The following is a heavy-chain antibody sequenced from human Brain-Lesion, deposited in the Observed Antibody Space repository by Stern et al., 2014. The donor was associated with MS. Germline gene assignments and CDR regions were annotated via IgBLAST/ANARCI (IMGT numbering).Heavy chain of an antibody. D-gene: IGHD2-15*01. CDR2: IYYSGNT. J-gene: IGHJ5*02. V-gene: IGHV4-39*02. CDR3: AGEEDIRYCSGGSCTGNWFDP. CDR1: GGSVSSTSYA. Sequence: QVQLQESGPGLVKPSETLSLTCTVAGGSVSSTSYAWAWIRQPPGKGLEWIGTIYYSGNTYYSPSLKSRLPIALDTSKNHFSRPRSFVTAADTAVYYCAGEEDIRYCSGGSCTGNWFDPWGQGTLVTVSS.